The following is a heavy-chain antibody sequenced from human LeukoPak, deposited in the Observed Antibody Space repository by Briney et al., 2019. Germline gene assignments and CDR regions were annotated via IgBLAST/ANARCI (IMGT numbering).Heavy chain of an antibody. V-gene: IGHV5-51*01. CDR2: IYPGDSDT. Sequence: GESLKISCQGSGYNFITYWIGWVRQTPGKGLEWMGIIYPGDSDTRYSPSLQGQVTISADKSISTAYMQWSSLKASDTAMYYCARGYCCSTSCYRFDYWGQGTLVTVSS. CDR3: ARGYCCSTSCYRFDY. CDR1: GYNFITYW. J-gene: IGHJ4*02. D-gene: IGHD2-2*01.